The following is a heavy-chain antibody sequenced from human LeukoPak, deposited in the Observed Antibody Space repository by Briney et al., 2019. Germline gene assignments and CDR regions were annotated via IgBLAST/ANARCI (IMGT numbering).Heavy chain of an antibody. CDR2: IKQDGSEK. CDR1: GFTFSSYW. CDR3: ARVRWYCSGGSCYKAAVYAFDI. Sequence: GGSLRLSCAASGFTFSSYWMSWVRQAPGKGLEWVANIKQDGSEKDYVDSVKGRFTISRDNAKNSLYLQMNSLRAEDTAVYYCARVRWYCSGGSCYKAAVYAFDIWGQGTMVTVSS. V-gene: IGHV3-7*01. J-gene: IGHJ3*02. D-gene: IGHD2-15*01.